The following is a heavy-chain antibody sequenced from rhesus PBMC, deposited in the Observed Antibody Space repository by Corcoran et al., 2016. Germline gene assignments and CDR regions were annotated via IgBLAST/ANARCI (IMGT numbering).Heavy chain of an antibody. Sequence: QVKLQQWGEGLMKPSETLSLTCAVYGGSISGYYYLRWFRQAPGKGLEWIGNIDGNSASTNYIPSLKNRVTISKDTSKNQFSLKVSSVTAADTAVYYCARDGVLKTFDVWGPGVLVTVSS. CDR2: IDGNSAST. CDR3: ARDGVLKTFDV. J-gene: IGHJ5-1*01. CDR1: GGSISGYYY. D-gene: IGHD3-22*01. V-gene: IGHV4-73*01.